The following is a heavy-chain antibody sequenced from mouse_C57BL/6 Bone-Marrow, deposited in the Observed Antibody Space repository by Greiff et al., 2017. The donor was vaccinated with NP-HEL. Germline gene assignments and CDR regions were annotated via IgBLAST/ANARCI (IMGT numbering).Heavy chain of an antibody. CDR1: GFTFSDYG. J-gene: IGHJ1*03. CDR2: ISNLAYSI. V-gene: IGHV5-15*01. Sequence: EVKVVESGGGLVQPGGSLKLSCAASGFTFSDYGMAWVRQAPRKGPEWVAFISNLAYSIYYADTVTGRFTISRENAKNTLYLEMSSLRSEDTAMYYCARWGTTDLGYFDVWGTGTTVTVSS. D-gene: IGHD1-1*01. CDR3: ARWGTTDLGYFDV.